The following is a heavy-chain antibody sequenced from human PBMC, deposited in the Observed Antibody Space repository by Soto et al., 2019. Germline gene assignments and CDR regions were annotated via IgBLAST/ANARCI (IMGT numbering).Heavy chain of an antibody. V-gene: IGHV3-30-3*01. D-gene: IGHD3-16*01. J-gene: IGHJ4*02. CDR1: GFTFSIYA. Sequence: AGGSLRLSCAASGFTFSIYAMHWVRQAPGKGLEWVAVISYDGSNKYYADSVKGRFTISRDNSKNTLYLQMNSLRAEDTAVYYCARLGSAYYDYVWGSYAKVDYWGQGTLVTVSS. CDR2: ISYDGSNK. CDR3: ARLGSAYYDYVWGSYAKVDY.